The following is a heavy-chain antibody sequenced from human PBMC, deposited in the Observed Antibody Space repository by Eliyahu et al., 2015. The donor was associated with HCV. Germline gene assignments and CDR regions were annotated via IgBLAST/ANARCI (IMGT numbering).Heavy chain of an antibody. V-gene: IGHV3-72*01. D-gene: IGHD4-17*01. CDR3: ASSDYYDYGGAFDI. CDR2: TRNKANSYTT. Sequence: EVQLVESGGGLVQPGGSLRLSCAASGFTFSDHYMDWVRQAPGKGLEWVGRTRNKANSYTTEYAASVKGRFTISRDDSKNSLYLQMNSLKTEDTAVYYCASSDYYDYGGAFDIWGQGTMVTVSS. J-gene: IGHJ3*02. CDR1: GFTFSDHY.